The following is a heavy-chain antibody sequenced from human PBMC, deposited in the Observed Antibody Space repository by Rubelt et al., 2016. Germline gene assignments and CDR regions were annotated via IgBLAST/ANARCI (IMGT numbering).Heavy chain of an antibody. J-gene: IGHJ4*02. CDR2: ISYDGSNK. CDR1: GFTFSSYT. D-gene: IGHD3-22*01. Sequence: QVQLVESGGGVVQPERSLRLSCAASGFTFSSYTMHWVRQTPAKGLEWVAVISYDGSNKYYADSVKGRFTISRDNSKNTLNLQMNSLRVEDTALYYCARDFGGYFRHDFDYWGQGTLVTVPS. V-gene: IGHV3-30*04. CDR3: ARDFGGYFRHDFDY.